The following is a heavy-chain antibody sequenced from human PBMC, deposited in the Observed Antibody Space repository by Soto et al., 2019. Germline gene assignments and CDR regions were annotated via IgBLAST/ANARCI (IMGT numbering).Heavy chain of an antibody. V-gene: IGHV4-39*01. J-gene: IGHJ4*02. Sequence: SETLSLTCTVSGGSISSSSYYWGWIRQPPGKGLEWIGSIYYSGSTYYNPSLKSRVTISVDTSKNQFSLKLSSVTAADTAVYYCARQAPNSGYDLFSSLGFDYWGQGTLVTVSS. CDR2: IYYSGST. D-gene: IGHD5-12*01. CDR3: ARQAPNSGYDLFSSLGFDY. CDR1: GGSISSSSYY.